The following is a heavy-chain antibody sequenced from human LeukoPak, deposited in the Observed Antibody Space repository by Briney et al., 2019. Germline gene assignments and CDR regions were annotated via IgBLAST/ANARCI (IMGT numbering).Heavy chain of an antibody. J-gene: IGHJ5*02. CDR1: GGSISSYY. D-gene: IGHD1-26*01. CDR3: ARGVELRENWFDP. CDR2: IYYSGST. V-gene: IGHV4-59*01. Sequence: SETLSLTCTVSGGSISSYYWSWIRQPPGKGLEWIGYIYYSGSTNYNPSLKSRVTISVDTSKNQFSLKLSSVTAADTAVYCCARGVELRENWFDPWGQGTLVTASS.